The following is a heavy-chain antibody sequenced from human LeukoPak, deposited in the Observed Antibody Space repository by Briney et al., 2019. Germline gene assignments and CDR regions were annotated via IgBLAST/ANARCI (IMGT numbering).Heavy chain of an antibody. Sequence: ASVKVSCKASGYTFTSYGISWVRQAPGRGLEWMGWISAYNGNTNYAQKLQGRVTMTTDTSTSTAYMELRSLRSDDTAVYYCARVAYYYDSSGYFDYWGQGTLVTVSS. CDR3: ARVAYYYDSSGYFDY. V-gene: IGHV1-18*01. D-gene: IGHD3-22*01. CDR2: ISAYNGNT. CDR1: GYTFTSYG. J-gene: IGHJ4*02.